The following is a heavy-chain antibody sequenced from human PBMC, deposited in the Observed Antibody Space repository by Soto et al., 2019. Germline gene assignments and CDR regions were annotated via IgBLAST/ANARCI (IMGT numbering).Heavy chain of an antibody. D-gene: IGHD3-10*01. CDR2: IYYSGST. CDR3: ARVGAYYYGSGSYYSPFDY. Sequence: SETLSLTCTVSGGSISSGGYYWSWIRQHPGKGLEWIGYIYYSGSTYYNPSLKSRVTISVDTSKNQFSLKLSSVTAADTAVYYCARVGAYYYGSGSYYSPFDYWGQGTLVTVSS. J-gene: IGHJ4*02. CDR1: GGSISSGGYY. V-gene: IGHV4-31*03.